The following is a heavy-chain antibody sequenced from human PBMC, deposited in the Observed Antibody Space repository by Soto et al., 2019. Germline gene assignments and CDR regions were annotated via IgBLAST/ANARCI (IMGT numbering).Heavy chain of an antibody. D-gene: IGHD2-15*01. Sequence: PGGSLRLSCAASGFTFSSYAMHWVRQAPGKGLEWVAVISYDGNNKYYADSVKGRFTISRDNSKNTLYLQVNSLRAEDTAVYYCARGPQGVVVVVAEMYYFDYWGQGTLVTVSS. CDR3: ARGPQGVVVVVAEMYYFDY. V-gene: IGHV3-30-3*01. J-gene: IGHJ4*02. CDR1: GFTFSSYA. CDR2: ISYDGNNK.